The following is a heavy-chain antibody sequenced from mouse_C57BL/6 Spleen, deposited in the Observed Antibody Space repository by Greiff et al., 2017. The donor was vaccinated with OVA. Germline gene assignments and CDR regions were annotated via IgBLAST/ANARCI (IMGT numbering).Heavy chain of an antibody. V-gene: IGHV1-4*01. CDR1: GYTFTSYT. J-gene: IGHJ2*01. CDR3: ARGEALNYFVY. D-gene: IGHD1-3*01. CDR2: INPSSGHT. Sequence: VQLQQSGAELARPGASVKMSCKASGYTFTSYTMHWVKPRPGQGLEWIGYINPSSGHTKYNQKFKDKATLTADKSSRTAYMQLSSLTSADSAVYYWARGEALNYFVYGGQGTTLTVSS.